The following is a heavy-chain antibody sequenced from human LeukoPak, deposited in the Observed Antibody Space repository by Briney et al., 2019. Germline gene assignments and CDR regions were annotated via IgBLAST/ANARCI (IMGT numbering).Heavy chain of an antibody. J-gene: IGHJ2*01. Sequence: SETLSLTCAVYGGSFSGYYWSWIRQPPGKGLEWIGEINHSGSTNYNPSLKSRVTISVDTSKNQFSLKLSSVTAADTAVYYCARVGGYSYGPRAYFDLWGRGTLVTVSS. D-gene: IGHD5-18*01. V-gene: IGHV4-34*01. CDR3: ARVGGYSYGPRAYFDL. CDR1: GGSFSGYY. CDR2: INHSGST.